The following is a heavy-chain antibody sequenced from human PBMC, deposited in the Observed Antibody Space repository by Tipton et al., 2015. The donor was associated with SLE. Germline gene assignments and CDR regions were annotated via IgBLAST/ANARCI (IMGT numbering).Heavy chain of an antibody. J-gene: IGHJ4*02. CDR3: ARDLTMVRGVGDY. CDR2: IYSGGST. D-gene: IGHD3-10*01. Sequence: GSLRLSCAASGFTVSSNYMSWVRQAPGKGLEWVSVIYSGGSTYYADSVKGRFTISRDNSKNTLYLQMNSLRAEDTAVYYCARDLTMVRGVGDYWGQGTLVTVSS. CDR1: GFTVSSNY. V-gene: IGHV3-66*02.